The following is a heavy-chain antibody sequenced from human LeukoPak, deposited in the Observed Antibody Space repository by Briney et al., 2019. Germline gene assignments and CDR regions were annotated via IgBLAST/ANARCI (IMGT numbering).Heavy chain of an antibody. V-gene: IGHV3-23*01. CDR1: GFTFSSYW. J-gene: IGHJ3*02. CDR3: AKDIYSGSYYGAFDI. CDR2: ISGSGGST. Sequence: PGGSLRLSCAASGFTFSSYWMNWARQAPGKGLEWVSAISGSGGSTYYADSVKGWFTISRDNSKNALYLQMNSLRAEDTAVYYCAKDIYSGSYYGAFDIWGQGTMVTVSS. D-gene: IGHD1-26*01.